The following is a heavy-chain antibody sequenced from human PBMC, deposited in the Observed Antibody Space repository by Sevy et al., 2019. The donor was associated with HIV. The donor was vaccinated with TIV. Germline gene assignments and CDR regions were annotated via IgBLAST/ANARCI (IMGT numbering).Heavy chain of an antibody. CDR3: ARGGIVGDSTSDAFDF. CDR1: GFTFSSYS. J-gene: IGHJ3*01. Sequence: GGSLRLSCAASGFTFSSYSMNWVRQAPGKGLEWVSYISSSSSTIYYADSVKGRFTISRDNAKNSLYLQMNSLRAEDTGVYYRARGGIVGDSTSDAFDFWGQGTMVTVSS. V-gene: IGHV3-48*01. CDR2: ISSSSSTI. D-gene: IGHD2-2*01.